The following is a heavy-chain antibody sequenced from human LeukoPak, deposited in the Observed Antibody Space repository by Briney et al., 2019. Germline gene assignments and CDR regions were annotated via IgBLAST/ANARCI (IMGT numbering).Heavy chain of an antibody. D-gene: IGHD5-12*01. J-gene: IGHJ6*03. Sequence: SVKVSCKASGGTFSSYAISWVRQAPGQGLEWMGGTIPIFGTANYAQKFQGRVTITTDESTSTAYMELSSLRSEDTAVYYCATRGATISGYYRYYYMDVWGKGTTVTVSS. CDR1: GGTFSSYA. CDR3: ATRGATISGYYRYYYMDV. CDR2: TIPIFGTA. V-gene: IGHV1-69*05.